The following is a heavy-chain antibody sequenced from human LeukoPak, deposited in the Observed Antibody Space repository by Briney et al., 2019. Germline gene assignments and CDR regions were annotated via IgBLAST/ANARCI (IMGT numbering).Heavy chain of an antibody. CDR1: GFTVSSNY. Sequence: WGSLRLSCAASGFTVSSNYMSWVRQAPGKGLEWVSVIYSGGSTYYADSVKGRFTISRDNSKNTLYLQMNSLRAEDTAVYYCARDRVILGSYHAFDIWGQGTMVTVSS. D-gene: IGHD1-26*01. CDR3: ARDRVILGSYHAFDI. CDR2: IYSGGST. J-gene: IGHJ3*02. V-gene: IGHV3-66*01.